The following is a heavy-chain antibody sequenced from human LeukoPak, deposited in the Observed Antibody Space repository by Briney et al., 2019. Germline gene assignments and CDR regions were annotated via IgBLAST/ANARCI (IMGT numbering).Heavy chain of an antibody. D-gene: IGHD6-19*01. Sequence: GGSLRLSCAASGFTFSNHGMNWVRQAPGKGLEWVSAISGSGGSTYYADSVKGRFTISRDNSKNTPYLQMNSLRAEDTAVYYCAKQYSSGWYFFDYWGQGTLVTVSS. CDR1: GFTFSNHG. CDR2: ISGSGGST. CDR3: AKQYSSGWYFFDY. J-gene: IGHJ4*02. V-gene: IGHV3-23*01.